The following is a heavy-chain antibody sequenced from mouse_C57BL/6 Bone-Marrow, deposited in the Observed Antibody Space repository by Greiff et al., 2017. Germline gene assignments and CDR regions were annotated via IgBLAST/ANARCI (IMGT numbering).Heavy chain of an antibody. Sequence: EVQVVESGPGLVKPSQSLSLTCSVTGYSITSGYYWNWIRQFPGNKLEWMGYISYDGSNNYNPSLKNRISITRDTSKNQFFLKLNSVTTEDTATYYCAREIYYYGSSYHFDYWGQGTTLTVSS. V-gene: IGHV3-6*01. CDR1: GYSITSGYY. CDR3: AREIYYYGSSYHFDY. CDR2: ISYDGSN. J-gene: IGHJ2*01. D-gene: IGHD1-1*01.